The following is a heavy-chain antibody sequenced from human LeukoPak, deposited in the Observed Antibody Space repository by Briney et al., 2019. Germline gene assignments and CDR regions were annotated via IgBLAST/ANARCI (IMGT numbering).Heavy chain of an antibody. V-gene: IGHV1-18*01. CDR1: GYTFTSYG. CDR2: ISAYNGNT. Sequence: GASVKVSCKASGYTFTSYGISWVRQAPGQGLEWMGWISAYNGNTNYAQKLQGRVTMTTDTSTSTAYMELRSLRSDDTAVYYCARYEKYSSSWYYFDYWGQGPLVTVSS. D-gene: IGHD6-13*01. CDR3: ARYEKYSSSWYYFDY. J-gene: IGHJ4*02.